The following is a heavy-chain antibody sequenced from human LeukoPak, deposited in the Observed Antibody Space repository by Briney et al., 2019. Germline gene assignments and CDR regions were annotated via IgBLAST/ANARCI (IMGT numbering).Heavy chain of an antibody. Sequence: SETLSLTCTVSGGSISSYYWSWIRQPPGKGLEWIGYIYYSGSTNYNPSLKSRVTISVDTSKNQFSLKLSSVTAADTAVYYRARGDYYGSGSYAYMDVWGKGTTVTISS. CDR1: GGSISSYY. D-gene: IGHD3-10*01. V-gene: IGHV4-59*01. J-gene: IGHJ6*03. CDR3: ARGDYYGSGSYAYMDV. CDR2: IYYSGST.